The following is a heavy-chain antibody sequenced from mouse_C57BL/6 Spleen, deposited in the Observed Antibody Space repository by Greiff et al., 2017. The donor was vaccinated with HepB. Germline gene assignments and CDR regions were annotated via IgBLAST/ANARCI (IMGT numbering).Heavy chain of an antibody. Sequence: EVQVLESGGGLVKPGGSLKLSCAASGFTFSDYGMHWVRQAPEKGLEWVAYISSGGSTIYYADTVKGRFTISRDNTKSTRFLQMTSLSSDYATMYYCAGLAYYFDYWGQGTALTVSS. CDR3: AGLAYYFDY. J-gene: IGHJ2*01. CDR1: GFTFSDYG. V-gene: IGHV5-17*01. CDR2: ISSGGSTI.